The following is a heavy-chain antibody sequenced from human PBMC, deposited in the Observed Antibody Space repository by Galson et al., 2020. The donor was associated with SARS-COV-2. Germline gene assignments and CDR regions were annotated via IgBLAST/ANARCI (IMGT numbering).Heavy chain of an antibody. CDR3: ARSYDDFATWFDP. CDR2: MNPNSGNT. CDR1: GYTFTNYE. V-gene: IGHV1-8*01. Sequence: ASVKVSCKASGYTFTNYELNWVRQAPGQGLEWMGWMNPNSGNTGHAQKFQGRVTMTRTTSISTAYMELNNLTSEDTAVYYCARSYDDFATWFDPWGQGTLVTVSS. J-gene: IGHJ5*02. D-gene: IGHD4-17*01.